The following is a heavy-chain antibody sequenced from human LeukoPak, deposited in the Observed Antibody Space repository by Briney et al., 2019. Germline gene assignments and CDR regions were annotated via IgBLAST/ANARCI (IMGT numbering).Heavy chain of an antibody. V-gene: IGHV4-34*01. D-gene: IGHD6-13*01. CDR3: AREVLAAAGTYDY. CDR1: GGSFSGYY. J-gene: IGHJ4*02. Sequence: PSETLSLTCAVYGGSFSGYYWSWLRQPPGKGLEWIGEINHSGSTNYNPSLTSRVAISADTSKNQFSLKLSSVTAADTAVYYCAREVLAAAGTYDYWGQGNLVTVSS. CDR2: INHSGST.